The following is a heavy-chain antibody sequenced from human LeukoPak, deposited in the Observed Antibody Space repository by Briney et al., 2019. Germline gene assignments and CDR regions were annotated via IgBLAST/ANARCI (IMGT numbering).Heavy chain of an antibody. V-gene: IGHV4-38-2*02. J-gene: IGHJ4*02. CDR1: GDSINSGYY. CDR2: MSHSGST. Sequence: SETLSLTCTVSGDSINSGYYGGWIRQPPGKGLEWIGSMSHSGSTYYNPPLKSRVTISVDTSKNQFSLKLSSVTAADTAVYYCARPPHYWGQGTLVTVSS. CDR3: ARPPHY.